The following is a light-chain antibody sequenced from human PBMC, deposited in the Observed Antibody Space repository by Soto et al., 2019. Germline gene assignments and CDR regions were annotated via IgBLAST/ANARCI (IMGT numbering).Light chain of an antibody. Sequence: EIVLTQSPATLSLSPRERATLSCRASQSVSSYLAWYQQKPAHAPRLLIYDASNRDTAIPARFIGSRSGTAFTITISSREAEDVAVYYCQQRSSWLFTFGPGTKVDIK. CDR1: QSVSSY. CDR3: QQRSSWLFT. J-gene: IGKJ3*01. V-gene: IGKV3-11*01. CDR2: DAS.